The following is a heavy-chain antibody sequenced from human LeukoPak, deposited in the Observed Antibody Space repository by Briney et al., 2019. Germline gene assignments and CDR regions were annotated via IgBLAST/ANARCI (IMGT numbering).Heavy chain of an antibody. D-gene: IGHD6-6*01. CDR1: GFTFSSYA. J-gene: IGHJ4*02. V-gene: IGHV3-30*01. CDR2: ISYDGSNK. CDR3: ARLYSSSGFSFDY. Sequence: GRSLRLSCAASGFTFSSYAMHWVRQAPGKGLEWVAVISYDGSNKYYADSVKGRFTISRDNSKNTLYLQMNSLRAEDPTGYCCARLYSSSGFSFDYWGQGTLVAVSS.